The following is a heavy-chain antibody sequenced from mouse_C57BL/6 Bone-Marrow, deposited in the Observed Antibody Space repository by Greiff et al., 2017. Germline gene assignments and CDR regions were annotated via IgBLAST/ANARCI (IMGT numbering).Heavy chain of an antibody. Sequence: EVKVEESGGGLVQPGGSLSLSCAASGFTFTDYYMSWVRQPPGKALEWLGFIRNKANGYTTEYSASVKGRFTISRDNSQSILYLQINALRAEDSATYYCARSQVVYFDYWGQGTTLTVSS. J-gene: IGHJ2*01. CDR1: GFTFTDYY. D-gene: IGHD1-1*01. V-gene: IGHV7-3*01. CDR3: ARSQVVYFDY. CDR2: IRNKANGYTT.